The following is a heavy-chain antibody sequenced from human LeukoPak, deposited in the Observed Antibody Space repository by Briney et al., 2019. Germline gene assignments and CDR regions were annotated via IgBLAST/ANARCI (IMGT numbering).Heavy chain of an antibody. CDR2: IYYSGST. CDR1: GGPISSSSYY. V-gene: IGHV4-39*07. J-gene: IGHJ6*02. D-gene: IGHD2-2*01. Sequence: SETLSLTCTVSGGPISSSSYYWGWIRQPPGKGLEWIGSIYYSGSTYYNPSLKSRVTISVDTSNNQFSLKVNSVTAADTAVYYCARDAGHQLSRRNYYAMDVWGQGTTVTVSS. CDR3: ARDAGHQLSRRNYYAMDV.